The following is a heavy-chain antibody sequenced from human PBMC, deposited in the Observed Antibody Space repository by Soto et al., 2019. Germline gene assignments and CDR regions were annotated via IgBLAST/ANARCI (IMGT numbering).Heavy chain of an antibody. Sequence: GGSLRLSCAASGFTFSTFWMHWVRQAPGKGLVWVSRINTDGSKTTYAASVKGRFTISRDNAKNSLYLQMNSLRDEDTAVYYCARSMIVVVTGYYYYGMDVWGQGTTVTVSS. V-gene: IGHV3-74*01. CDR3: ARSMIVVVTGYYYYGMDV. CDR1: GFTFSTFW. J-gene: IGHJ6*02. CDR2: INTDGSKT. D-gene: IGHD3-22*01.